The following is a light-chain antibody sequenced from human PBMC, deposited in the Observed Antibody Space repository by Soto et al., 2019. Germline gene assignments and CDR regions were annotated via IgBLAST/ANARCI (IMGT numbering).Light chain of an antibody. CDR3: QQYRTSPPTWT. CDR2: SSS. V-gene: IGKV3-20*01. J-gene: IGKJ1*01. Sequence: ELVLTQSPGTLSLSPGDRGTLSCRASQSVSSTYLAWYQQRPGQAPRLLIYSSSSRASGIPDRFSGSGSGTDFTLTISRLEPEDFAVYYCQQYRTSPPTWTFGQGTKVDIK. CDR1: QSVSSTY.